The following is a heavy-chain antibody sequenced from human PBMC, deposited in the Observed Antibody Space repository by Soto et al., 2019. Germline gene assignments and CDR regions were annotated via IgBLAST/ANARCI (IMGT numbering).Heavy chain of an antibody. D-gene: IGHD6-6*01. CDR2: ISYDGSNK. CDR1: GVTFSSYV. Sequence: WGSLRLPRAASGVTFSSYVGHWVRQAPGKGLEWVAVISYDGSNKYYADSVKGRFTISRDNSKNTLYLQMNSLRAEDTAVYYCATAVVASSVYFQYWGQGTLVTVSS. J-gene: IGHJ1*01. CDR3: ATAVVASSVYFQY. V-gene: IGHV3-30*03.